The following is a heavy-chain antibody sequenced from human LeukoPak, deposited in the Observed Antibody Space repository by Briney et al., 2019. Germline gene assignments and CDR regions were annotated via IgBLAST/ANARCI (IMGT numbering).Heavy chain of an antibody. D-gene: IGHD4-11*01. CDR1: GFTFSSYG. CDR3: AKSKSPYPMDYIFDF. J-gene: IGHJ4*02. CDR2: IWYDGSSK. V-gene: IGHV3-30*02. Sequence: GGSLRLSCAASGFTFSSYGIHWVRQAPGKGLEWVTVIWYDGSSKYYADSVKGRFTISRDNSKNTLYVQMSSLRTDDAAVYYCAKSKSPYPMDYIFDFWGQGTLVTVSS.